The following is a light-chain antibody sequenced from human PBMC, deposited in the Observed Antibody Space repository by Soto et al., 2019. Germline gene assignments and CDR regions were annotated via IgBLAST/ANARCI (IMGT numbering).Light chain of an antibody. V-gene: IGKV3-20*01. CDR2: RGS. CDR1: QNIRGNE. CDR3: QDYGTSAPWT. Sequence: EVVLTQSPGTLSLSPGERDTLSCRASQNIRGNELAWYQQKPGQAPRLLIYRGSSRATGIPDRFSGRGSGTDFPLTISRLGPYDFAVYYCQDYGTSAPWTFGQGTKVEIK. J-gene: IGKJ1*01.